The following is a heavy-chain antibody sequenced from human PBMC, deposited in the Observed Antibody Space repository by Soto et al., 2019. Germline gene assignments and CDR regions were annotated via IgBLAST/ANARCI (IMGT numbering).Heavy chain of an antibody. CDR3: ASDYSGKDY. CDR2: TNHSGST. CDR1: RGSIVNGAHS. D-gene: IGHD6-13*01. Sequence: PSETLTLSCTVSRGSIVNGAHSWSWIRQPPGKGLEWIGETNHSGSTNYNPSLKSRVTISVDTCKNQFSLKRSSVTAADTAVYDGASDYSGKDYWGQGTLVTVSS. V-gene: IGHV4-39*07. J-gene: IGHJ4*02.